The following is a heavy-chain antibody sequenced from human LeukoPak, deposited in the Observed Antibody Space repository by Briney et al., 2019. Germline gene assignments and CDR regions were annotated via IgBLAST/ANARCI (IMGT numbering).Heavy chain of an antibody. D-gene: IGHD3-3*01. CDR3: ARRQLRLGSLDS. CDR2: IYYSGST. CDR1: GGSISSSSYY. V-gene: IGHV4-39*01. J-gene: IGHJ5*01. Sequence: SETLSLTCTVSGGSISSSSYYWGWIRQPPGKGLEWIGSIYYSGSTYYNPSLKSRVTISVDTSKNQFSLKLSSVTAADTAVYYCARRQLRLGSLDSWGQGTLVTVSS.